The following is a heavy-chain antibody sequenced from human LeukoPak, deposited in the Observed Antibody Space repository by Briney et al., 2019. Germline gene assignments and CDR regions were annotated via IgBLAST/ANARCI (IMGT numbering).Heavy chain of an antibody. CDR3: ARGMDDSSGYYYVDY. CDR1: GGSISSYY. J-gene: IGHJ4*02. Sequence: SETLSLTCTVSGGSISSYYWSWIRQPPGKGLEWLGEINHSGSTNYNPSLKSRVTISVDTSKNQFSLRLSSVTAADTAVYYCARGMDDSSGYYYVDYWGQGTLVTVSS. CDR2: INHSGST. D-gene: IGHD3-22*01. V-gene: IGHV4-34*01.